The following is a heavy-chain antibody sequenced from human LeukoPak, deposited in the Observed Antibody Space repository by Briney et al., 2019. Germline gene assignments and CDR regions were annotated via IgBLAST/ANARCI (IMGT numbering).Heavy chain of an antibody. J-gene: IGHJ3*02. V-gene: IGHV4-31*03. CDR3: APNRMLDAFDI. D-gene: IGHD1-14*01. CDR2: IDYSGST. CDR1: GGSISSGGYD. Sequence: SETLSLTCTVSGGSISSGGYDWSWIRQHPGKGLEWIGYIDYSGSTYYNPPLKSRVPISVDTSKHQFSLKLSSVTAADTAVYYCAPNRMLDAFDIWGQGPMVTVSS.